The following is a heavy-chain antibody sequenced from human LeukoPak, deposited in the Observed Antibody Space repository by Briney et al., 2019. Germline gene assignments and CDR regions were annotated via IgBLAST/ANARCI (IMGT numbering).Heavy chain of an antibody. Sequence: SETLSLTCTVSGGSISSSSYYWGWIRQPPGKGLEWIGSIYYSGSTYYNPSLKSRVTISVDTSKNQFSLKLSSVTAADTAVYYCATSFSGSYYNWFDPWGQGTLVTVSS. J-gene: IGHJ5*02. V-gene: IGHV4-39*01. CDR1: GGSISSSSYY. CDR2: IYYSGST. D-gene: IGHD1-26*01. CDR3: ATSFSGSYYNWFDP.